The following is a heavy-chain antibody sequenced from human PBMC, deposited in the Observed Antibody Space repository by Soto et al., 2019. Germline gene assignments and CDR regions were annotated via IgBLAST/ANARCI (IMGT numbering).Heavy chain of an antibody. V-gene: IGHV3-23*01. CDR1: GFTFSSYA. CDR3: ANNGNEISAIDY. CDR2: ISGSGGSR. D-gene: IGHD1-26*01. J-gene: IGHJ4*01. Sequence: GVSLRLSCAASGFTFSSYAMSWVLQAPGKGLEWVSAISGSGGSRYYADSVKGRFTISRDNSKNTLYLQMNSLRAEDTAVYSCANNGNEISAIDYWGHGTLVTVSS.